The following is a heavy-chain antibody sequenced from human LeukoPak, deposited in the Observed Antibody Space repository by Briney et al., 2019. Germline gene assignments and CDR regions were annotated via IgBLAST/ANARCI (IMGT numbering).Heavy chain of an antibody. Sequence: SETLSLTCTVSGGSISSSSYYWGWIRQPPGKGLEWIGSIYYSGSTYYNPSLKSRVTISLDTSKNQFSLKLSSVTAADTAVYYCARIVGATLFDYWGQGTLVTVSS. J-gene: IGHJ4*02. CDR3: ARIVGATLFDY. CDR1: GGSISSSSYY. D-gene: IGHD1-26*01. CDR2: IYYSGST. V-gene: IGHV4-39*01.